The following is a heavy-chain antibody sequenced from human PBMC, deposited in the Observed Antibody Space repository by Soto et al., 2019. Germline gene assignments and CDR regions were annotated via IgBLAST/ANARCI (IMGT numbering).Heavy chain of an antibody. V-gene: IGHV3-64D*06. Sequence: GGSLRLSCSASGFTFSSYAMHWVRQAPGKGLEYVSAISSNVGSTYYADSVKGRFTISRDNSKNTLYLQMSSLRAEDTAVYYCVKGGGYDFYYYGMDVWGQGTRVSVSS. D-gene: IGHD5-12*01. CDR3: VKGGGYDFYYYGMDV. CDR1: GFTFSSYA. CDR2: ISSNVGST. J-gene: IGHJ6*02.